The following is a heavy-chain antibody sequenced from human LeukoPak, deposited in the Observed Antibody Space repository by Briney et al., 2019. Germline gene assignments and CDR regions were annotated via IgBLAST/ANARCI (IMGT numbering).Heavy chain of an antibody. CDR1: GFTFTGYA. J-gene: IGHJ4*02. D-gene: IGHD2-21*02. Sequence: GGSLKLSCEASGFTFTGYAMNWVRQAPGQGLDWVSTISSYGGSTYYADYVKGRFTISRDNSKNTRYLQMNSLRAEDTAVYFCAKDSPSMTAPPHGYWGQGALVTVSS. CDR3: AKDSPSMTAPPHGY. V-gene: IGHV3-23*01. CDR2: ISSYGGST.